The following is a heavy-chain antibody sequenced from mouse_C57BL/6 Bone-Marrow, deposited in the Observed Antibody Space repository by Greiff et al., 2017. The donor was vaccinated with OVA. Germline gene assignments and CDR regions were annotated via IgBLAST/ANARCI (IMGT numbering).Heavy chain of an antibody. CDR2: IYPRSGNT. J-gene: IGHJ2*01. Sequence: VQLQESGAELARPGASVKLSCKASGYTFTSYGISWVKQRTGQGLEWIGEIYPRSGNTYYNEKFKGKATLTADKSSSTAYMGLRSLTSEDSAVYFCARGYGSSYGYWGQGTTLTVSS. D-gene: IGHD1-1*01. CDR1: GYTFTSYG. V-gene: IGHV1-81*01. CDR3: ARGYGSSYGY.